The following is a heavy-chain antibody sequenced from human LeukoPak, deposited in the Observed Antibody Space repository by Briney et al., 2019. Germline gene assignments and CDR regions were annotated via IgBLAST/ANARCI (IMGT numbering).Heavy chain of an antibody. CDR3: TRAMTYCSSTSCYTDWGYFQH. J-gene: IGHJ1*01. CDR2: IRSKAYGGTT. Sequence: PGGSLRLSCTASGFTFGDYAMSWVRQAPGKGLEWVGFIRSKAYGGTTEYAASVKGRFTISRDDSKSIAYLQMNSLKTEDTAVYYCTRAMTYCSSTSCYTDWGYFQHWGQGTLVTVSS. D-gene: IGHD2-2*02. CDR1: GFTFGDYA. V-gene: IGHV3-49*04.